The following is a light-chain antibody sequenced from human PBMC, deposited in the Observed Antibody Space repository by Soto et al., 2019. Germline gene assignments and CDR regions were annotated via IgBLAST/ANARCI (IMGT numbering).Light chain of an antibody. CDR1: QSISSY. CDR2: AAS. CDR3: QQSYSTVLT. V-gene: IGKV1-39*01. J-gene: IGKJ4*01. Sequence: DIQMTQSPSSLSASVGDRVTITCRASQSISSYLNWYQQKPGKAPKLLIYAASSLQSGVPSRFSGSGSGTDSTLTISSLQPEDFATYYCQQSYSTVLTFGGGTKVDIK.